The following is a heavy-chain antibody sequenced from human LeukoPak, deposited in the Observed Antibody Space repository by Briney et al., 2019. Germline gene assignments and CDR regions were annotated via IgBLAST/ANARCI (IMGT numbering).Heavy chain of an antibody. J-gene: IGHJ6*03. CDR1: GFTFSSYW. CDR2: IKQDGSEK. CDR3: ARVPAADYYYYYYVDV. Sequence: PGGSLRLSCAASGFTFSSYWMSWVRQAPGKGLEWVANIKQDGSEKYYVDSVKGRFTISRDNAKNSLYPQMNSLRAEDTAVYYCARVPAADYYYYYYVDVWGKGTTVTVSS. V-gene: IGHV3-7*01. D-gene: IGHD2-2*01.